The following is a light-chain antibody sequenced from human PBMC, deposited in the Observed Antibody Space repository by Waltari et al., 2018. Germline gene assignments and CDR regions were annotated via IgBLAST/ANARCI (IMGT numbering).Light chain of an antibody. CDR3: QQYNDWYS. Sequence: EKVMTQSPATLSVSPGEVVTLSCRASQSVSSNVAWYQHRPGQAPRLLIYDASSRASVVPARFSGSWSGTEFTLTISGLQSEDGALYYCQQYNDWYSFGQGTKLEIK. CDR2: DAS. J-gene: IGKJ2*03. V-gene: IGKV3-15*01. CDR1: QSVSSN.